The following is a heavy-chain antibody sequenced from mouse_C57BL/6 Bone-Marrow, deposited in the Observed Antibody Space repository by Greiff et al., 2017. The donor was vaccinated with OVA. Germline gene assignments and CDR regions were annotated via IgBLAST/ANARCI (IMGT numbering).Heavy chain of an antibody. CDR1: GFSINSDCY. CDR3: ARGYDYDWYFDV. CDR2: TFYSGIT. J-gene: IGHJ1*03. Sequence: EVKLQESGPSLVRPSQTLSLTCTVTGFSINSDCYWIWIRQFPGNKLEYIGYTFYSGITYYNPSLESRTYITRDTSKNQFSLKLSSVTTEDTATDDCARGYDYDWYFDVWGTGTTVTVSS. D-gene: IGHD2-4*01. V-gene: IGHV3-3*01.